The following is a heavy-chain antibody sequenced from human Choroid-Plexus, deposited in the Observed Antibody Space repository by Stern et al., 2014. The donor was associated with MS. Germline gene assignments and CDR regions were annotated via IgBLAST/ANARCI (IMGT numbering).Heavy chain of an antibody. CDR1: GYIFTGYY. CDR2: INPTPGGT. J-gene: IGHJ6*02. D-gene: IGHD3-3*01. CDR3: ARDQRGITIFGVVTDYYYLGMDV. V-gene: IGHV1-2*02. Sequence: VQLVQSGAEVKKPGASVKVSCKTSGYIFTGYYIHWVRQAPVQGIEWMAWINPTPGGTKDAQKVKGRVTMSRDTSISTAYVELSSLTSDDTAVYYCARDQRGITIFGVVTDYYYLGMDVWGQGTTVTVSS.